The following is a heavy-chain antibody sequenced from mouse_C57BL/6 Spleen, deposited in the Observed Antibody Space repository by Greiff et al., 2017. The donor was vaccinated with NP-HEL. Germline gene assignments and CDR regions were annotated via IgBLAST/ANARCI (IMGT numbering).Heavy chain of an antibody. J-gene: IGHJ4*01. CDR3: TRAEVYGNNYYAMDY. V-gene: IGHV5-9-1*02. D-gene: IGHD2-1*01. Sequence: EVMLVESGEGLVKPGGSLKLSCAASGFTFSSYAMSWVRQTPEKRLEWVAYISSGGDYIYYADTVKGRFTISRDNARNTLYLQMSSLKSEDTAMYYCTRAEVYGNNYYAMDYWGQGTSVTVSS. CDR2: ISSGGDYI. CDR1: GFTFSSYA.